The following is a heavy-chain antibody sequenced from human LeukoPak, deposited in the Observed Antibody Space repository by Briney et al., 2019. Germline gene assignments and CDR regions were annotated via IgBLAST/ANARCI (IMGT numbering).Heavy chain of an antibody. CDR3: ARHPSRYYYGSGSSLSPVGY. CDR2: IYYSGST. D-gene: IGHD3-10*01. J-gene: IGHJ4*02. V-gene: IGHV4-39*01. CDR1: GGSISSSSYY. Sequence: PSETLSLTCTVSGGSISSSSYYWGWIRQPPGKGLEWIGSIYYSGSTYYNPSLKSRVTISVDTSKNQFSLKLSSVTAADTAVYYCARHPSRYYYGSGSSLSPVGYWGQGTLVTVSS.